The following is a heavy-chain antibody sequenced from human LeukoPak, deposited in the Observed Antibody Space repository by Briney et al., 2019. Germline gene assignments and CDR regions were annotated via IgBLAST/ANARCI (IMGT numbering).Heavy chain of an antibody. CDR1: GGSISSGDYY. V-gene: IGHV4-30-4*01. CDR2: IYHSGST. Sequence: SQTLSLTCTVSGGSISSGDYYWSWIRQPPGKGLEWIGYIYHSGSTYYNPSLKSRVTISVDTSKNQFSLKLSSVTAADPAVYYCARGPDSSGYYYFDYWGQGTLVTVSS. J-gene: IGHJ4*02. CDR3: ARGPDSSGYYYFDY. D-gene: IGHD3-22*01.